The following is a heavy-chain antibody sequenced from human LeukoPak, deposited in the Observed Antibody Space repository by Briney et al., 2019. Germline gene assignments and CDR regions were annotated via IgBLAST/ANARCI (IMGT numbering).Heavy chain of an antibody. CDR1: GFTFSSYW. CDR3: ANFGGDSSGYYYPLDY. J-gene: IGHJ4*02. D-gene: IGHD3-22*01. Sequence: GGSLRLSCAAPGFTFSSYWMHWVRQAPAKGLEWVAFIRYDGSNKYYADSVKSLFTISRDNSKNTLYLQMNSLRAEDTAVYYCANFGGDSSGYYYPLDYWGQGTLVTVSS. CDR2: IRYDGSNK. V-gene: IGHV3-30*02.